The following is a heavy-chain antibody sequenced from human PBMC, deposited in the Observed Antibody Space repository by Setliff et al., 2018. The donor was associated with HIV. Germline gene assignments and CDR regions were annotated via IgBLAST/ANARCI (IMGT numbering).Heavy chain of an antibody. CDR3: SADTEDSYNFYNCDY. D-gene: IGHD1-1*01. CDR1: GFTFSDVW. J-gene: IGHJ4*02. CDR2: IKSEIRGGST. Sequence: GGSLRLSCAADKSASGFTFSDVWFSWVRQAPGKGLEWIGRIKSEIRGGSTDYGAPVKGRFSISRDDSTNTVFLQMNSLKTDDTAVYYCSADTEDSYNFYNCDYWGPGIQVTVSS. V-gene: IGHV3-15*01.